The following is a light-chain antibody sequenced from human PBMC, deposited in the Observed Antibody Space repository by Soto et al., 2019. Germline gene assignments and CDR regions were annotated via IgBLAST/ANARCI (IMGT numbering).Light chain of an antibody. CDR3: SSYTSSNSLQVV. CDR2: EVT. V-gene: IGLV2-14*01. J-gene: IGLJ2*01. CDR1: SSDVGTYNF. Sequence: QSALTQPASVSGSPGQSITISCTGTSSDVGTYNFVSWYQQHPGKAPKLVIYEVTYRPSGVSNRFSGSKSGNTASLTISGLQAEDEADYFCSSYTSSNSLQVVFGGGTKVTVL.